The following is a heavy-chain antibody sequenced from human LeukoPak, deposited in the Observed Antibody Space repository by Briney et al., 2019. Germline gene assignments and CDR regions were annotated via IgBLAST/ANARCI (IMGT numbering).Heavy chain of an antibody. CDR1: GFTFSSYA. J-gene: IGHJ4*02. V-gene: IGHV3-30*04. CDR3: ARGGLSIMGY. Sequence: AGGSLRLSCAASGFTFSSYAMHWVRQAPGKGLEWVAVISYDGSNKYYADSVKGRFTISRDNARNSLYLQMNSLRAEDTAVYFCARGGLSIMGYWGQGTLVTVSS. D-gene: IGHD2/OR15-2a*01. CDR2: ISYDGSNK.